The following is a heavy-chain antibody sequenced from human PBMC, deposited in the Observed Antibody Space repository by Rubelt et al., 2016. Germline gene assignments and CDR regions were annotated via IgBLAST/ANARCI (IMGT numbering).Heavy chain of an antibody. CDR2: VSGSGGSK. CDR1: GFTFSDHY. V-gene: IGHV3-23*04. Sequence: EVQLVESGGGLVQPGGSLRLSCAASGFTFSDHYMDWVRQAPGKGLEWVSVVSGSGGSKDSAEHVGGRVTSSRDNFKNTLYLEMTDLGADDSSIYYCAKVAYAYYHGMDVWGQGTTVTVSS. D-gene: IGHD2-2*01. J-gene: IGHJ6*02. CDR3: AKVAYAYYHGMDV.